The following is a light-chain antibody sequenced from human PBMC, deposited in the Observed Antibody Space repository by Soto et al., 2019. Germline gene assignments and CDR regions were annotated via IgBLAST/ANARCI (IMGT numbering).Light chain of an antibody. CDR3: LQSYSFPRT. CDR1: QTIATF. J-gene: IGKJ1*01. CDR2: ATS. Sequence: DIQMTQSPSSLSASVGDRVIITCRASQTIATFLSWYQQKPGKAPKLLIYATSALQIGVPSRFSGDGSGTDFTRVISSLQPADFATYYCLQSYSFPRTFGQGTRVDVK. V-gene: IGKV1-39*01.